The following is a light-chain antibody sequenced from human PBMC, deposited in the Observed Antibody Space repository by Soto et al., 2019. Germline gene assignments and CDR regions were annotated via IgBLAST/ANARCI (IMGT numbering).Light chain of an antibody. Sequence: QSALTQPASVSGSPGQSITISCTGTSSDVGGYNYVSWYQQHPGKAPKLMIYDVSNRPSGVSNRFSGSKSGNTASLTISGLQAEDEADYDCSSYTSSNTLYVFGTGTKLTVL. V-gene: IGLV2-14*01. CDR2: DVS. CDR1: SSDVGGYNY. CDR3: SSYTSSNTLYV. J-gene: IGLJ1*01.